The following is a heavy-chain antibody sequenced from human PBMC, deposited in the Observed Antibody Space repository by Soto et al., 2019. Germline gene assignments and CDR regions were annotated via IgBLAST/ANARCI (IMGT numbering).Heavy chain of an antibody. CDR3: ARHAHEYTGDPNWFDP. CDR2: IFYTGNI. V-gene: IGHV4-39*01. J-gene: IGHJ5*02. CDR1: CGSITGDIYY. D-gene: IGHD4-17*01. Sequence: QVQLQESGPGLVKPSETLSLTCTGSCGSITGDIYYWGLIRQPPGKGLEWIGSIFYTGNIFYNPSLKSRVTLPVDTSDNQFALKLTYVNAADPAVYYGARHAHEYTGDPNWFDPWGQGILVTVSS.